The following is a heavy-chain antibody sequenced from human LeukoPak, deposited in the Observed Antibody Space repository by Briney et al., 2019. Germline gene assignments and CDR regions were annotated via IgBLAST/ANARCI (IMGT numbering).Heavy chain of an antibody. J-gene: IGHJ6*02. D-gene: IGHD3-10*01. CDR2: INTNTGNP. CDR1: GYTFTSYA. CDR3: AREDSKPYYYGSGSYYPRNGMDV. V-gene: IGHV7-4-1*02. Sequence: ASVTVSCTASGYTFTSYAMNWVRQAPGQGLEWMGWINTNTGNPTYAQGFTGRFVFSLDTSVSTAYLQISSLEAEDTAVYYCAREDSKPYYYGSGSYYPRNGMDVWGQGTTVTVS.